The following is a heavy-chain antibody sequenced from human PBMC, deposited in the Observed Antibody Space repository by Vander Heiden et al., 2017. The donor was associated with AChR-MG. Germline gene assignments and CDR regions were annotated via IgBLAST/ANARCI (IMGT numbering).Heavy chain of an antibody. CDR1: GFTFSSYS. J-gene: IGHJ4*02. CDR3: ARDLDFWSGYTD. CDR2: ISSSSSYI. D-gene: IGHD3-3*01. V-gene: IGHV3-21*01. Sequence: EVQLVESGGGLVKPGGSLRLSCPASGFTFSSYSMNWVRQAQGKGLEWVSSISSSSSYIYYADSVKGRFTISRDNAKNSLYLQMNSLRAEDTAVYYCARDLDFWSGYTDWGQGTLVTVSS.